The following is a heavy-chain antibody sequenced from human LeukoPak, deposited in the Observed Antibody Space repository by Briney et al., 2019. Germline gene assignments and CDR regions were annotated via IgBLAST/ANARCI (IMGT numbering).Heavy chain of an antibody. CDR2: IWYDGSNK. CDR1: GFTFSSYG. CDR3: ARDPSSTSPKYYYYYYYMDV. J-gene: IGHJ6*03. V-gene: IGHV3-33*01. Sequence: GGSLRLSCAASGFTFSSYGMHWVRQAPGKGLEWVAVIWYDGSNKYYADSVKGRFTISRDNAKNSLYLQMNSLRAEDTAVYYCARDPSSTSPKYYYYYYYMDVWGKGTTVTVSS. D-gene: IGHD2-2*01.